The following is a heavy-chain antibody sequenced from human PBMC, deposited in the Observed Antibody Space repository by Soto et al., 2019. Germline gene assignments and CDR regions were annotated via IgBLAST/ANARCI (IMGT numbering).Heavy chain of an antibody. J-gene: IGHJ4*02. Sequence: PGASLTISCKGSGYSFTNYWIGWVRQMPGKGLEWVGLIYPGDSDTRYGPSFQGQVTISADKSISTAYLQWSSLKASDTAMYYCALIDPRSDYWGQGTLVTVPS. CDR3: ALIDPRSDY. CDR1: GYSFTNYW. V-gene: IGHV5-51*01. CDR2: IYPGDSDT.